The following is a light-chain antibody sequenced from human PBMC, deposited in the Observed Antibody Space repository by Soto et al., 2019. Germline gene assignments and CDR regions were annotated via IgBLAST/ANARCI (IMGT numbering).Light chain of an antibody. J-gene: IGLJ1*01. Sequence: QSALTQPASVSGSPGQSITMSCTGTSSDVGGYDYVSWYQQHPGKAPKLMIYDVSNRPSGVSNRFSGSKSGNTASLTISGLQAEDEADYYCSSYTSSNTYVFGTGTKVTVL. V-gene: IGLV2-14*03. CDR2: DVS. CDR1: SSDVGGYDY. CDR3: SSYTSSNTYV.